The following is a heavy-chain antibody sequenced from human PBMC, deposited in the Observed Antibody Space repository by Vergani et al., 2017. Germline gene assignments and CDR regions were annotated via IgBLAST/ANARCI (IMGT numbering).Heavy chain of an antibody. J-gene: IGHJ4*02. V-gene: IGHV4-39*07. CDR2: IYYSGST. CDR3: ARDRVGITFGGVIGYIDY. D-gene: IGHD3-16*02. CDR1: GGSISSSSYY. Sequence: QLQLQESGPGLVKPSETLSLTCTVSGGSISSSSYYWGWIRQPPGKGLEWIGSIYYSGSTYYNPSLRSRVTISVETSKNQFSLKLSSVTAADTAVYYCARDRVGITFGGVIGYIDYWGQGTLVTVSS.